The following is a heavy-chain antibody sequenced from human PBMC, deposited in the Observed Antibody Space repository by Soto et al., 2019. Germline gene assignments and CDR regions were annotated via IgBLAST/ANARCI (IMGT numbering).Heavy chain of an antibody. CDR1: GYTFTGYY. D-gene: IGHD6-13*01. Sequence: ASVKVSCKASGYTFTGYYMHWVRQAPGQGLEWMGWINPNSGGTNYAQKFQGWVTMTRDTSISTAYMGLSRLRSDDTAVYYCARGESSSWYSDRSWFDPWGQGTLVTVSS. V-gene: IGHV1-2*04. J-gene: IGHJ5*02. CDR2: INPNSGGT. CDR3: ARGESSSWYSDRSWFDP.